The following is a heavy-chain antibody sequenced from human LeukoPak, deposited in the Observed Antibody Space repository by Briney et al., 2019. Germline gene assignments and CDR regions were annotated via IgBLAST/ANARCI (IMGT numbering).Heavy chain of an antibody. CDR1: GYSFTSYW. Sequence: GESLKISCQGSGYSFTSYWIGWVRQMPGKGLEWMGIIYPGDSDTRYSPSFQGQVTISADKSISTAYLQWSSLKASDTAMYYCARLHRGSYYYYGMDVWGQGTTVTVSS. CDR2: IYPGDSDT. CDR3: ARLHRGSYYYYGMDV. J-gene: IGHJ6*02. V-gene: IGHV5-51*01.